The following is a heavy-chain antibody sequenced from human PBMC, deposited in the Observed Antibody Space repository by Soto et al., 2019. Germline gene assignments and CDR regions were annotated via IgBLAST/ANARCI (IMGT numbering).Heavy chain of an antibody. CDR1: GFSLDDDS. Sequence: EVQLVESGGDLVQPGASLRLSCAGFGFSLDDDSMHWVRQAPGKGLEWVSGISWNSDKRGFAASVRGRFTVSKDSAKNSLYLQMNSLRIEDTALYYCAKGVRRTWTDMDVWGQGTAVIGSS. CDR2: ISWNSDKR. D-gene: IGHD1-1*01. CDR3: AKGVRRTWTDMDV. V-gene: IGHV3-9*01. J-gene: IGHJ6*02.